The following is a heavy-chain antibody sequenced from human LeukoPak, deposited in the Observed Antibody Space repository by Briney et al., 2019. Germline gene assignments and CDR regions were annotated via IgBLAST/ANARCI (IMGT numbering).Heavy chain of an antibody. V-gene: IGHV3-21*01. D-gene: IGHD2-2*01. CDR2: ISSSSSYI. CDR3: PRAGTRGYCSSTSCYERY. Sequence: GGSLRLSCAASGFTFSNYGMHWVRQAPGKGLEWVSSISSSSSYIYYADSVKGRFTISRDNAKNSLYLQMNSLRAQETALIYCPRAGTRGYCSSTSCYERYWVQGTLVTVSS. CDR1: GFTFSNYG. J-gene: IGHJ4*02.